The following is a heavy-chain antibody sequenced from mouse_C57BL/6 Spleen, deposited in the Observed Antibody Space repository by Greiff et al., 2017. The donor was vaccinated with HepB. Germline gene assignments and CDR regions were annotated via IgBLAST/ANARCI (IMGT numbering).Heavy chain of an antibody. CDR2: IDPETGGT. CDR3: TRSSRDYAMDY. Sequence: QVQLKQSGAELVRPGASVTLSCKASGYTFTDYEMHWVKQTPVHGLEWIGAIDPETGGTAYNQKFKGKAILTADKSSSTAYMELRSLTSEDSAVYYCTRSSRDYAMDYWGQGTSVTVSS. J-gene: IGHJ4*01. V-gene: IGHV1-15*01. CDR1: GYTFTDYE.